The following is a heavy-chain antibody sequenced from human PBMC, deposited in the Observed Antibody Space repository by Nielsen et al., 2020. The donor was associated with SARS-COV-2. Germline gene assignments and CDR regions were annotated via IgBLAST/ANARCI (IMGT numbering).Heavy chain of an antibody. D-gene: IGHD3-10*01. CDR3: AKFLWFGELSDIYFDY. Sequence: GESLKISCAASGFTFSSYAMNWVRQAPGKGLEWVSGITSGGANTYYADSVKGRFTISRDNSKNTLYLQMNSLRAEDTALYYCAKFLWFGELSDIYFDYWGQGTLVTVSS. V-gene: IGHV3-23*01. J-gene: IGHJ4*02. CDR1: GFTFSSYA. CDR2: ITSGGANT.